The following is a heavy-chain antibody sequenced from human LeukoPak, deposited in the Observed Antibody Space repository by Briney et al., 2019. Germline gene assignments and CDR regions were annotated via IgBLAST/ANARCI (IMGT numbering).Heavy chain of an antibody. J-gene: IGHJ6*03. CDR3: ARHSGYDLYYYMDV. CDR1: GFTFDDYG. D-gene: IGHD5-12*01. Sequence: PGGSLRLSCAASGFTFDDYGMSWVRQAPGKGLEWVSGINWNGGSTGYADSVKGRFTISRDNAKNSLYLQMNSPRAEDTALYYCARHSGYDLYYYMDVWGKGTTVTVSS. CDR2: INWNGGST. V-gene: IGHV3-20*04.